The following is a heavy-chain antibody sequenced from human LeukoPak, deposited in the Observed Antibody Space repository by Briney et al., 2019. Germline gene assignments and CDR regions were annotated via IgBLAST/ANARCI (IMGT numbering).Heavy chain of an antibody. CDR2: IYTSGGT. D-gene: IGHD6-13*01. V-gene: IGHV4-4*07. CDR3: AREVGSSSSWYYYYYYYYMDV. CDR1: GGSISSYY. J-gene: IGHJ6*03. Sequence: SETLSLTCTVSGGSISSYYWSWLRQPAGKGLERIGSIYTSGGTNYNPSLKSRVTMSVDTSKNQFSLKLSSVTAADTAVYYCAREVGSSSSWYYYYYYYYMDVWGKGTTVTISS.